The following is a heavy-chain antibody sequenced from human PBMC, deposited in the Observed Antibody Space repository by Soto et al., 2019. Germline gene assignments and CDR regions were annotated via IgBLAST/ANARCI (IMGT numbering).Heavy chain of an antibody. J-gene: IGHJ6*02. Sequence: QVQLVQSGAEVKKPGASVKVSCKASGYTFTGYYMHWVRQAPGQGLEWMGWINPNSGGTNYAQKFQGWVTMTRDTSSSTAYMELSRLRSDDTAVYYCARGPALYYDFWSGSNYYYGMDVWGQGTTVTVSS. CDR1: GYTFTGYY. CDR2: INPNSGGT. CDR3: ARGPALYYDFWSGSNYYYGMDV. V-gene: IGHV1-2*04. D-gene: IGHD3-3*01.